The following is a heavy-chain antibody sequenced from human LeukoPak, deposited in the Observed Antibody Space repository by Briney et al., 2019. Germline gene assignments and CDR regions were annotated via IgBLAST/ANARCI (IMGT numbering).Heavy chain of an antibody. V-gene: IGHV3-30*03. D-gene: IGHD3-3*01. J-gene: IGHJ4*02. Sequence: PGGSLRLYCAPSGFTFSRHGMHWVRQAPGKGLEWVAIISNDGSRKYYAHSVEGRFTISRDNSKNTLYLQMDSLRAEDTAVYYCARDRAWNYFDYWGQGTLVTVSS. CDR1: GFTFSRHG. CDR3: ARDRAWNYFDY. CDR2: ISNDGSRK.